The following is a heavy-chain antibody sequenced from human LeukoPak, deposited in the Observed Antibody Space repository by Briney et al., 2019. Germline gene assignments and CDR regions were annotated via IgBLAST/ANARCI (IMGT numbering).Heavy chain of an antibody. CDR1: GFTFSSYS. CDR2: ISSSSSYI. D-gene: IGHD2-2*01. CDR3: ARGPGFCSRASCSDAFDI. Sequence: GGSLRLSCAASGFTFSSYSMNWVRQAPGKGLEWVSSISSSSSYIYYADSVKGRFTISRDNAKNLLFLQMNSLRAEDTAVYYCARGPGFCSRASCSDAFDIWGQGTMVTVSS. V-gene: IGHV3-21*01. J-gene: IGHJ3*02.